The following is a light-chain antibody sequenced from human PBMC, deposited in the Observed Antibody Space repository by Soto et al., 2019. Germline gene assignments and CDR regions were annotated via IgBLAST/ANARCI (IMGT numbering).Light chain of an antibody. Sequence: VLTQSPATASLSPGERATLSCRASQSVSSYLAWYQPKPGQAPSLLIYDASNRATGIPARFSGSGSGTDFTLSISRLEPEDFAVDYCQHYDSLRTFCQGTKVDIK. CDR1: QSVSSY. J-gene: IGKJ1*01. CDR2: DAS. CDR3: QHYDSLRT. V-gene: IGKV3-11*01.